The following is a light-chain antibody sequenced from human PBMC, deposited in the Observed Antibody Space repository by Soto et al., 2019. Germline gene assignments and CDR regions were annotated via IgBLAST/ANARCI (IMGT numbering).Light chain of an antibody. CDR2: EVS. V-gene: IGLV2-18*01. CDR3: YLSTSSNTYV. J-gene: IGLJ1*01. Sequence: QSALTQPPSVSGSPGQSVTISCSGTSSDVGSYNRVSWYQQAPGTAPKVMIYEVSNRPSGVPDRFSGSKSGNTASLTISGLQPEDEADYYCYLSTSSNTYVFGTGTQVTVL. CDR1: SSDVGSYNR.